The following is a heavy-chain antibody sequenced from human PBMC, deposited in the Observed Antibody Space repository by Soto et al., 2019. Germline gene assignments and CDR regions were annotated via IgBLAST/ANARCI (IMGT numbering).Heavy chain of an antibody. J-gene: IGHJ4*02. Sequence: QVHLVESGGGVVQPGRSLRLSCVASGFTFSTYAIHWVRQAPGKGLDWVAVISNDGSKKYFVDSVKGRFTISRDNSNNTVYLQMNSLRAEDTALYYCARSIALAGLDSWGPGTLVTVSS. D-gene: IGHD6-19*01. CDR2: ISNDGSKK. CDR3: ARSIALAGLDS. V-gene: IGHV3-30-3*01. CDR1: GFTFSTYA.